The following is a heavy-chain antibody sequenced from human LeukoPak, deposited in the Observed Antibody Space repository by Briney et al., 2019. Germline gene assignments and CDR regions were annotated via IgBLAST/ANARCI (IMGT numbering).Heavy chain of an antibody. CDR1: GGSISSYY. V-gene: IGHV4-59*12. CDR2: IYYSGST. CDR3: ARDKEWLLDNWFDP. D-gene: IGHD3-3*01. J-gene: IGHJ5*02. Sequence: SETLSLTCTVSGGSISSYYWSWIRQPPGKGLEWIGYIYYSGSTNYNPSLKSRVTISVDTSKNQFSLKLSSVTAADTAVYYCARDKEWLLDNWFDPWGQGTLVTVSS.